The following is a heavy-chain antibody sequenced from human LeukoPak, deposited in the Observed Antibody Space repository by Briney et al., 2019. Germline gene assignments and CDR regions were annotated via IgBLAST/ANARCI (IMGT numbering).Heavy chain of an antibody. V-gene: IGHV1-8*01. CDR3: ARGDSSGWYGVDY. Sequence: ASVKVSFKASGYTFTSYDINWVRQATGQGLEWMGWMNPNSGNTGYTQKFQGRVTMTRNPSISTAYMELSSLRSEDTAVYYCARGDSSGWYGVDYWGQGTLVTVSS. CDR2: MNPNSGNT. D-gene: IGHD6-19*01. CDR1: GYTFTSYD. J-gene: IGHJ4*02.